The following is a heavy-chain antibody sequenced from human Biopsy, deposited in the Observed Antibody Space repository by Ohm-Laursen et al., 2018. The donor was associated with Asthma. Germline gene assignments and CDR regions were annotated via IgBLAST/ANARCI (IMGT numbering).Heavy chain of an antibody. J-gene: IGHJ4*02. CDR3: AGFCSGGNCPDH. V-gene: IGHV4-39*07. CDR2: IHYSGST. CDR1: SGSGGYMRSGNYY. D-gene: IGHD2-15*01. Sequence: TLSLTCSLSSGSGGYMRSGNYYWGWIRQPPGKGLEWIGNIHYSGSTYSNPSLKSRVTISVDTSKKQISLRLSSVIAADMAVYYCAGFCSGGNCPDHWGQGTLVTVSS.